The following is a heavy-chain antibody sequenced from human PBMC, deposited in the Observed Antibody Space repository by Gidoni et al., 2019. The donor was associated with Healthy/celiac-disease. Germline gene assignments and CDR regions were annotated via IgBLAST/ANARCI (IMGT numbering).Heavy chain of an antibody. CDR2: INHSGST. Sequence: QLPLQHCGPGLWKPSEPLPHTCAAYGGSSSGYYCSWIRQAPGKGLEWIGEINHSGSTNYNPSLKSRVTISVDTSKTQFSLKLSSVTAADTAVYYCARGRGVLADWCQGTLVTVSS. CDR1: GGSSSGYY. J-gene: IGHJ4*02. CDR3: ARGRGVLAD. D-gene: IGHD3-3*01. V-gene: IGHV4-34*01.